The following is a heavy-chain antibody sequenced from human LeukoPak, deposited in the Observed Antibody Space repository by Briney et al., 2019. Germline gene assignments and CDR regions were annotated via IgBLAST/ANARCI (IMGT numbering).Heavy chain of an antibody. CDR1: GGSISSGGYY. CDR3: ARGGDIASSVGSHFDY. Sequence: SEPLSLTCTVSGGSISSGGYYWRWIRQPPGKGRVWIGYISKSVGTYYNPSVSRRLTISRDTSKNHFSVRLSSVTAADTAVHYCARGGDIASSVGSHFDYWGQGSLVTVSS. CDR2: ISKSVGT. V-gene: IGHV4-30-2*05. D-gene: IGHD5/OR15-5a*01. J-gene: IGHJ4*02.